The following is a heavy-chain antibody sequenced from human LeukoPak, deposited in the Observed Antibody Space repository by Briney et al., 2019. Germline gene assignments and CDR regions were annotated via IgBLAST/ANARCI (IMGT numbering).Heavy chain of an antibody. V-gene: IGHV3-21*01. Sequence: PGGSLRLSCAASGFTFSSYSMNWVRQAPGKGLEWVSSISSSSYIYYADSVKGRFTISRDNAKNSLYLQMNSLRAEDTAVYYCARDSSGVSPLDYWGQGTLVTVSS. J-gene: IGHJ4*02. CDR1: GFTFSSYS. D-gene: IGHD6-19*01. CDR3: ARDSSGVSPLDY. CDR2: ISSSSYI.